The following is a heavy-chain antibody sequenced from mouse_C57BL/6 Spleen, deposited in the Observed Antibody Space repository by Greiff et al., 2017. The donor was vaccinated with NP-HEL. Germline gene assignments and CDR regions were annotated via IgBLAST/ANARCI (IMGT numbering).Heavy chain of an antibody. Sequence: VQLQQSGPGLVKPSHSLPLTCSVTGYSFTSGYYWNWIRRFPGNKLEWMGNISYDGSNNYNPSLKNRIAITRDTSKNQFFLKLNSVTTEDTATYYCARVVTGWYFDVWGTGTTVTVSS. CDR2: ISYDGSN. D-gene: IGHD2-2*01. J-gene: IGHJ1*03. CDR1: GYSFTSGYY. CDR3: ARVVTGWYFDV. V-gene: IGHV3-6*01.